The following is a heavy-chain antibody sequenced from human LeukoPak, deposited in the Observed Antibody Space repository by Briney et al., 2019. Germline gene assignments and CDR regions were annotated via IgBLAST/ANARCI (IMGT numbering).Heavy chain of an antibody. CDR3: ARHAGYCTGGKCYSFYYFDY. CDR1: GYAFTNYW. J-gene: IGHJ4*02. V-gene: IGHV5-51*01. CDR2: IHPGDSDT. Sequence: GEPLKISCKASGYAFTNYWIGWVRRTPGKGMEWMGIIHPGDSDTRYRTSFQGQVTISVDESTRTAYLHWTSLKASDTAIYYCARHAGYCTGGKCYSFYYFDYWGRGTVVTVSS. D-gene: IGHD2-15*01.